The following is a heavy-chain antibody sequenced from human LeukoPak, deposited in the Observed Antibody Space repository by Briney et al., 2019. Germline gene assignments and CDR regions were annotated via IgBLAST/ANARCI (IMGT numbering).Heavy chain of an antibody. CDR3: ASHRYNWNYRDAFDI. D-gene: IGHD1-7*01. CDR2: IYYSGST. J-gene: IGHJ3*02. V-gene: IGHV4-39*07. CDR1: GGSISSSSYY. Sequence: SETLSLTCTVSGGSISSSSYYWGWLRQPPGKGLEWIGSIYYSGSTYYNPSLKSRVTISVDTSKNQFSLKLSSVTAADAAVYYCASHRYNWNYRDAFDIWGQGTMVTVSS.